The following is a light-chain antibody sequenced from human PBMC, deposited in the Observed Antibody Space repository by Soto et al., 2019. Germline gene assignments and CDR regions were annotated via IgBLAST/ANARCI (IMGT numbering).Light chain of an antibody. CDR1: SNDVGGYNY. Sequence: QSALTQPASVSGSPGQSITISCTGTSNDVGGYNYVSWYQQHPGKAPKLMMYEVSNRPSGVSDRFSGSKSGNTASLSISGRLAEDEADYYCSSFTSRTTVLFGGGTKLTVL. CDR3: SSFTSRTTVL. CDR2: EVS. J-gene: IGLJ2*01. V-gene: IGLV2-14*01.